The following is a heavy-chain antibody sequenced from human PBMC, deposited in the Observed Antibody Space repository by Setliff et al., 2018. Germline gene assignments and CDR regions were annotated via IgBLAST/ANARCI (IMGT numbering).Heavy chain of an antibody. V-gene: IGHV3-23*01. D-gene: IGHD6-19*01. Sequence: PGGSLRLSCAASGFTFSSYAITWVRQAPGKGLEWVSAISGSGGSTYYADSVQGRFTISRDNSKNTLYLQMNSLRAEDTAVYYCANLIAVAGTPPDYWGQGTLVTVSS. CDR3: ANLIAVAGTPPDY. CDR2: ISGSGGST. J-gene: IGHJ4*02. CDR1: GFTFSSYA.